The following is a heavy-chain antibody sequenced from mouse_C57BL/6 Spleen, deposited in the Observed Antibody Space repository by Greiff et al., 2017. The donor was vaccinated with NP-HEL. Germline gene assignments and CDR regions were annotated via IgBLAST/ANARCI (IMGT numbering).Heavy chain of an antibody. CDR3: ARGSRYAMDY. J-gene: IGHJ4*01. D-gene: IGHD1-1*01. Sequence: EVQLQQSGPELVKPGASVKISCKASEYTFTDYYMNWVKQSHGKSLEWIGDINPNNGGTSYNQKFKGKATLTVDKSSSPAYMELRSLTSEDSAVYYCARGSRYAMDYWGQGTSVTVSS. CDR1: EYTFTDYY. V-gene: IGHV1-26*01. CDR2: INPNNGGT.